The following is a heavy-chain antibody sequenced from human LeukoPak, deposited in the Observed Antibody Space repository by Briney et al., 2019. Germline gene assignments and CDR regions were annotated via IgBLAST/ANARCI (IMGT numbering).Heavy chain of an antibody. CDR1: GGSFSAYY. D-gene: IGHD6-19*01. J-gene: IGHJ2*01. CDR3: ASTWEWLVRGYFDL. CDR2: VNHSGST. V-gene: IGHV4-34*01. Sequence: PSETLSPTCAVYGGSFSAYYWSWIRQPPGKGLEWIGEVNHSGSTNYNPSLKSRVTISVDTSKNQFSLKLSSVTAADTAVYYCASTWEWLVRGYFDLWGRGTLVTVSS.